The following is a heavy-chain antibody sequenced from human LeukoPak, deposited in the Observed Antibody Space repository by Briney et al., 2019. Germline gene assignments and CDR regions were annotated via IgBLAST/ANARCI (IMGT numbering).Heavy chain of an antibody. J-gene: IGHJ4*02. V-gene: IGHV4-39*07. Sequence: QASETLSLTCTVSGGSISTSSYYWGWVRQPPGKGLEWIGNIFYSGSTYYNPSLKSRVTISVDTSKNQFSLKLSSVTAADTAVYYCARDILTGYLDYWGQGTLVTVSS. CDR2: IFYSGST. D-gene: IGHD3-9*01. CDR1: GGSISTSSYY. CDR3: ARDILTGYLDY.